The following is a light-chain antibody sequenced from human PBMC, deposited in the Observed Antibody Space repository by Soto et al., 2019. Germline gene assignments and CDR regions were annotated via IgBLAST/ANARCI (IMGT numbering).Light chain of an antibody. CDR1: QSISSH. CDR3: QQRVNWPLT. J-gene: IGKJ4*01. V-gene: IGKV3-11*01. Sequence: EMVLTQSPATLSLSPGARATLSCRASQSISSHLAWYQQKPGQAPRLVMYDASNRATGIPARFSGSGSGTDFTLTISSLEPEDFALYYCQQRVNWPLTFGGGTKVDIK. CDR2: DAS.